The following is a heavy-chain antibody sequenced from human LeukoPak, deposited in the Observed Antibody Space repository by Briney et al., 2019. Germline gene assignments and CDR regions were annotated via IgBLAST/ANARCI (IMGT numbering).Heavy chain of an antibody. CDR1: GFTFSNYN. CDR2: ITTSGSTV. J-gene: IGHJ4*02. Sequence: GGSLRLSCAATGFTFSNYNMISVRRAPGKGLEWPSYITTSGSTVYYADSVKGRFTISSDNAKNSLYLQMDSLRAEDTAVYYCTRSGTYVFDCWGQGTLVTVSS. D-gene: IGHD1-26*01. CDR3: TRSGTYVFDC. V-gene: IGHV3-48*04.